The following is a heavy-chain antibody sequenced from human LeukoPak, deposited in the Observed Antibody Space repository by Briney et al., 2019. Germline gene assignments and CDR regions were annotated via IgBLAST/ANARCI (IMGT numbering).Heavy chain of an antibody. V-gene: IGHV3-23*01. D-gene: IGHD5-12*01. J-gene: IGHJ4*02. Sequence: GGSLRLTCAASGFTFSSYAMSWVRHAPGKGLEWVSTISDTGGSTYYADSVKGRFTISRDNSKNTFYLQMYSLGVEDTAVYYCAKSHSLASRGYFDYWGQGTLVTVSS. CDR3: AKSHSLASRGYFDY. CDR2: ISDTGGST. CDR1: GFTFSSYA.